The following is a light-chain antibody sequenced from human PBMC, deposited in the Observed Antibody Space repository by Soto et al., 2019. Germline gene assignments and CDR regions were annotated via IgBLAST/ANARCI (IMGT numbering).Light chain of an antibody. CDR3: MQHYSWPWT. V-gene: IGKV3-15*01. CDR1: QSVSSK. J-gene: IGKJ1*01. Sequence: EIVMTQSPATVSVSPGERATLSCRASQSVSSKLAWYQQRPGQAPRLLIYDASTRATGIPARFSGSGSETEFTLTIRGLQSEDSGVYYCMQHYSWPWTVGQGTKVDIK. CDR2: DAS.